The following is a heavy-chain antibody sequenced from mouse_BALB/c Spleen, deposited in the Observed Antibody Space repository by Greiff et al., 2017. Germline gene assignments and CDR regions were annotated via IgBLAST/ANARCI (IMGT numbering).Heavy chain of an antibody. CDR1: GFSLTSYG. D-gene: IGHD1-1*01. CDR2: IWAGGST. Sequence: VQLVESGPGLVAPSQSLSITCTVSGFSLTSYGVHWVRQPPGKGLEWLGVIWAGGSTNYNSALMSRLSISKDNSKSQVFLKMNSLQTDDTAMYYCAKVAKDAMDYWGQGTSVTVSS. CDR3: AKVAKDAMDY. J-gene: IGHJ4*01. V-gene: IGHV2-9*02.